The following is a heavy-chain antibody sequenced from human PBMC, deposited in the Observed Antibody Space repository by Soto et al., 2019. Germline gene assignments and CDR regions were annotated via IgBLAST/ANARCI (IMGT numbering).Heavy chain of an antibody. CDR2: ISGSGSNT. CDR3: ARDRATFDY. Sequence: WRSLRLSCSASVFTCTSYAMSWFRLTPGKGLEWVSAISGSGSNTFYADSVRGRFTISRDNSKNTVFLQMNNLRAEDTAVYFCARDRATFDYWGQGTRVTVSS. J-gene: IGHJ4*02. CDR1: VFTCTSYA. D-gene: IGHD1-26*01. V-gene: IGHV3-23*01.